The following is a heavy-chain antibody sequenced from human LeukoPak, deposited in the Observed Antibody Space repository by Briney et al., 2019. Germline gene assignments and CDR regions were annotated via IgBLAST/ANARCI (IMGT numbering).Heavy chain of an antibody. CDR1: GFTFSSYE. Sequence: GALRLSCAASGFTFSSYEMNWVRQAPGRGLEWVSYISSSGSSIYYVDSVKGRFIISRDNAKNSLFLQMNSLRAEDTAVYYCARRGYYDTSGYLFDDWGQETLVTVSS. D-gene: IGHD3-22*01. CDR2: ISSSGSSI. J-gene: IGHJ4*02. V-gene: IGHV3-48*03. CDR3: ARRGYYDTSGYLFDD.